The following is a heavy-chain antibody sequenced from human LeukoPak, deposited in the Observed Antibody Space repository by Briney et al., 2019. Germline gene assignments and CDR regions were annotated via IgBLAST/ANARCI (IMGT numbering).Heavy chain of an antibody. CDR3: ARVPIAAAAA. V-gene: IGHV3-9*01. D-gene: IGHD6-13*01. CDR1: GFTFDDYA. J-gene: IGHJ4*02. Sequence: PGGSLRLSCAASGFTFDDYAMHWVRQAPGKGLGWVSGISWNSGSIGYADSVKGRFTISRDNAKNSLYLQMNSLRAEDTAVYYCARVPIAAAAAWGQGTLVTVSS. CDR2: ISWNSGSI.